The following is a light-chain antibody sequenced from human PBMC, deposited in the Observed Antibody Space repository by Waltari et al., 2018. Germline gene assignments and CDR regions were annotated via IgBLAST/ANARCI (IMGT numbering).Light chain of an antibody. CDR1: QNVRN. V-gene: IGKV3-20*01. CDR2: DAS. CDR3: QRSGLSPPLT. J-gene: IGKJ4*01. Sequence: EIVLTQSPATLSLSPGEGATLSCRTSQNVRNLAWYQQKPGQAPRPLIYDASTRVTGIPDRFSGGGSGTDFTLTISRLEPADFAVYYCQRSGLSPPLTFGGGTKVEIK.